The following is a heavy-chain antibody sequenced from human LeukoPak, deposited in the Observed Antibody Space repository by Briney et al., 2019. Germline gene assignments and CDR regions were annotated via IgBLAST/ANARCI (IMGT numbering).Heavy chain of an antibody. Sequence: SETLSLTCAVYGGSFSGYYWSWIRQPPGKGLEWIGEINHSGSTNYNPSLKSRVTISVDTSKNQFSLKLSSVTAADTAVYYCARHFIARVAVAGNWFDPWGQGTLVTVSS. CDR2: INHSGST. CDR1: GGSFSGYY. D-gene: IGHD6-19*01. V-gene: IGHV4-34*01. J-gene: IGHJ5*02. CDR3: ARHFIARVAVAGNWFDP.